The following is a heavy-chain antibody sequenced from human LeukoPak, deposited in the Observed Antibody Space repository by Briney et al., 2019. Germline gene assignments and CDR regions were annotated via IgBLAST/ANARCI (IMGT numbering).Heavy chain of an antibody. D-gene: IGHD3-22*01. CDR1: GGTFSRYA. CDR2: ITPMFGTA. V-gene: IGHV1-69*13. J-gene: IGHJ4*02. CDR3: ARDASIYDNSAYYYLW. Sequence: SVKGSCKASGGTFSRYAISWVRQAPGQGLEWMGGITPMFGTANYAQKFQGRVTITAHESSSTAYMELSSLRSEDTAVYYCARDASIYDNSAYYYLWWGQGTLVTVSS.